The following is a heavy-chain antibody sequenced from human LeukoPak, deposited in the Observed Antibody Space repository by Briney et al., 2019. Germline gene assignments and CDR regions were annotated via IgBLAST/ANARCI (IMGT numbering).Heavy chain of an antibody. CDR2: IIPIFGTA. V-gene: IGHV1-69*13. D-gene: IGHD2-15*01. CDR1: GGTFSSYA. CDR3: ARGYCSGGSCYYNDY. J-gene: IGHJ4*02. Sequence: SVKVSCKASGGTFSSYAISWVRQAPGQGLEWMGGIIPIFGTANYAQKFQGRVTITADESTSTAYMELSSLRSEDTAVYYCARGYCSGGSCYYNDYWGQGTLVTVSS.